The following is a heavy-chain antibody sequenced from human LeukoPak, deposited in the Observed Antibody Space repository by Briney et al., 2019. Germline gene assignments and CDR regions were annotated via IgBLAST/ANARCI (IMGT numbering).Heavy chain of an antibody. Sequence: GGSLRLSCAASGFTFSSYAMSWVRQAPGKGLEWVSAISGSGGSTYYADSVKGRFTISRDYSKNTLYLQMNSLRAEDTAVYYCAKSQQQLVRVGRYNWFDPWGQGTLVTVSS. V-gene: IGHV3-23*01. CDR3: AKSQQQLVRVGRYNWFDP. J-gene: IGHJ5*02. D-gene: IGHD6-13*01. CDR2: ISGSGGST. CDR1: GFTFSSYA.